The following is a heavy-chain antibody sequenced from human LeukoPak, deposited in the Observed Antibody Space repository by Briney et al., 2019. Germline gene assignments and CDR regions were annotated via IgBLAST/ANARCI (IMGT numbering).Heavy chain of an antibody. D-gene: IGHD3-22*01. CDR3: ARDSSGYYYGLGFDY. V-gene: IGHV3-74*01. Sequence: GGSLRLSCAASGFTFSSYWMHWVRQAPGKGLVWVSRINSDGSSTSYADSVKGRFTISRDNAKNTLYLQMNSLRAEDTAVYYCARDSSGYYYGLGFDYWGQGTLVTVSS. CDR1: GFTFSSYW. J-gene: IGHJ4*02. CDR2: INSDGSST.